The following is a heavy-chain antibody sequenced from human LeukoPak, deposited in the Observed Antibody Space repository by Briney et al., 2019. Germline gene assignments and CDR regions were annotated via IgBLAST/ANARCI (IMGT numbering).Heavy chain of an antibody. CDR1: GGSMSNYY. CDR2: IYYTGST. V-gene: IGHV4-59*08. Sequence: PSETLSLTCTVSGGSMSNYYWSWIRQPPGKGLEWIGYIYYTGSTNYNPSLKSRVTISVDTSKNQFSLKLSSVTAADTAVYYCAASDTRLWGIIDYWGQGTLVTVSS. D-gene: IGHD7-27*01. CDR3: AASDTRLWGIIDY. J-gene: IGHJ4*02.